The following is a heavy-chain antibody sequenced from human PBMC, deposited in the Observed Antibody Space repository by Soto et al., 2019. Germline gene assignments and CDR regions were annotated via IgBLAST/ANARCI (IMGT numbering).Heavy chain of an antibody. CDR3: AKHHGGVLSHFHS. V-gene: IGHV3-23*01. D-gene: IGHD3-10*01. Sequence: EVQLLESGGSLVQPGGSLRLSCAASGFTFSSYALTWVRQAPGKGLEWISGISGSGGSTYYADFVKGRFTISRDNSMHTLYLQMDRLSAEDTAIYYCAKHHGGVLSHFHSWGQGTPVTVSS. CDR2: ISGSGGST. J-gene: IGHJ4*02. CDR1: GFTFSSYA.